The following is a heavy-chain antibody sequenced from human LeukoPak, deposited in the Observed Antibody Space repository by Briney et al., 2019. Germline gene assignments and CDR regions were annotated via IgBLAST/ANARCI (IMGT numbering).Heavy chain of an antibody. D-gene: IGHD4-11*01. J-gene: IGHJ5*02. V-gene: IGHV1-18*01. CDR3: ARDLYRDSLPVSWFDP. Sequence: ASVKVSCKAPGYTFTSYGISWVRQAPGQGLEWMGWISDYNGNTNHAQKLQGRVTMTTDTSTSTAYMELRSLRSDDTAVYYCARDLYRDSLPVSWFDPWGQGTLVTVSS. CDR1: GYTFTSYG. CDR2: ISDYNGNT.